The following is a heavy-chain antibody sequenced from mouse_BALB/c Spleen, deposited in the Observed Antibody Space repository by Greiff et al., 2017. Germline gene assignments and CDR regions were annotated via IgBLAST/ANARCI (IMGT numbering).Heavy chain of an antibody. CDR1: GFTFSSYA. J-gene: IGHJ4*01. CDR2: ISSGGST. Sequence: DVHLVESGGGLVKPGGSLKLSCAASGFTFSSYAMSWVRQTPEKRLEWVASISSGGSTYYPDSVKGRFTISRDNARNILYLQMSSLRSEDTAMYYCARQGYYGSSDYYAMDYWGQGTSVTVSS. CDR3: ARQGYYGSSDYYAMDY. V-gene: IGHV5-6-5*01. D-gene: IGHD1-1*01.